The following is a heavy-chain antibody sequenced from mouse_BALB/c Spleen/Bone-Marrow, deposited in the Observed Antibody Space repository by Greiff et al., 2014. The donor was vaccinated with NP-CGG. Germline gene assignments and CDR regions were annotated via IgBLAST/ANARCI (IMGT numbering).Heavy chain of an antibody. CDR3: ARHGGGSSLWYFDV. D-gene: IGHD1-1*01. V-gene: IGHV5-9-3*01. CDR2: INSGGSDT. J-gene: IGHJ1*01. Sequence: EVKLMESGGGLVKPGGSLKLSCAASGFTFSSYAMSWVRQTPEKRPEWVAIINSGGSDTYYPDSVKGRFTISRDNDKNTLYLQMSSLRSEDTAMYYCARHGGGSSLWYFDVWGAGTTVTVSS. CDR1: GFTFSSYA.